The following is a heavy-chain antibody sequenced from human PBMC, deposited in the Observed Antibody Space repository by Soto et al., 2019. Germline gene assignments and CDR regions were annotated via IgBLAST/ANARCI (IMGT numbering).Heavy chain of an antibody. Sequence: KASETLSLTCAVSGGSISSSNWWSWVRQPPGKGLEWIGEIYHSGSTNYNPSLKSRVTISVDKSKNQFSLKLSSVTAADTAVYYCARETHEYSSGWYYYYYGMDVWGQGTTVTVSS. D-gene: IGHD6-19*01. V-gene: IGHV4-4*02. CDR1: GGSISSSNW. J-gene: IGHJ6*02. CDR2: IYHSGST. CDR3: ARETHEYSSGWYYYYYGMDV.